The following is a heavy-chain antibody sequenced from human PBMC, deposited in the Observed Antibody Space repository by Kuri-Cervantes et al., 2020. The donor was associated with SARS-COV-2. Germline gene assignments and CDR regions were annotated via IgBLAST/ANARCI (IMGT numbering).Heavy chain of an antibody. CDR2: IYSSGVT. V-gene: IGHV4-61*02. CDR1: GGSISSGSYY. J-gene: IGHJ5*02. CDR3: ARDPNANHNNWFDP. D-gene: IGHD4/OR15-4a*01. Sequence: LRLSCTVSGGSISSGSYYWSWIRQPAGKGLEWIGFIYSSGVTNYNPSLKSRVTISADTSRNQFSLKLSSVTAADTAVYYCARDPNANHNNWFDPWGQGTLVTVSS.